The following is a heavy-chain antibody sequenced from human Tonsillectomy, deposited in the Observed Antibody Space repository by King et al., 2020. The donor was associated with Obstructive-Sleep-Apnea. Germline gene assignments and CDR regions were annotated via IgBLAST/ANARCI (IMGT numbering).Heavy chain of an antibody. CDR2: IHTSGGT. D-gene: IGHD6-13*01. Sequence: VQLQESGPGLVKPSETLSLTCTVSGGSIRNYYWNWIRRPAGKGLDWIGRIHTSGGTDYNPSLTSRVTMSVDTSKNQFSLRLSSVTAADTAVYYGAATYSNSWYSLAPWGEGTLVTVSS. V-gene: IGHV4-4*07. J-gene: IGHJ5*02. CDR1: GGSIRNYY. CDR3: AATYSNSWYSLAP.